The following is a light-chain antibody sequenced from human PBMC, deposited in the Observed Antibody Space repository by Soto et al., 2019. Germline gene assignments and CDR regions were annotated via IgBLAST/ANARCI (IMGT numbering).Light chain of an antibody. J-gene: IGLJ1*01. Sequence: QSVPTQPASVSGSPGQSITISCTGTSSDVGSYNVVSWYQQHPGKAPKLLIYEVSKRPSGVSDRFSGSKSGNTASLTISGLQAEDEADYHCCSYAGSSSAYVFGTGTKVTVL. V-gene: IGLV2-23*02. CDR1: SSDVGSYNV. CDR3: CSYAGSSSAYV. CDR2: EVS.